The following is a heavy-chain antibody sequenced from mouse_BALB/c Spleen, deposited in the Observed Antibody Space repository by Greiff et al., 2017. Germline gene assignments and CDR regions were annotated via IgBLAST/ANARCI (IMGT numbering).Heavy chain of an antibody. V-gene: IGHV5-6-5*01. CDR2: ISSGGST. CDR3: ARGRGGYLFDY. CDR1: GFTFSSYA. D-gene: IGHD2-2*01. Sequence: EVQVVESGGGLVKPGGSLKLSCAASGFTFSSYAMSWVRQTPEKRLEWVESISSGGSTYYPDSVKGRFTISRDNARNILYLQMSSLRSEDTAMYYCARGRGGYLFDYWGQGTTLTVSS. J-gene: IGHJ2*01.